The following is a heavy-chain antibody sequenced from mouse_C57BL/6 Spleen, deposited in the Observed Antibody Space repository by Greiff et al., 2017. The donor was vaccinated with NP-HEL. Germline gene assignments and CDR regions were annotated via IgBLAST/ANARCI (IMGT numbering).Heavy chain of an antibody. V-gene: IGHV3-6*01. CDR2: ISYDGSN. CDR1: GYSITSGYY. J-gene: IGHJ4*01. Sequence: EVKLVESGPGLVKPSQSLSLTCSVTGYSITSGYYWNWIRQFPGNKLEWMGYISYDGSNNYNPSLKNRISITRDTSKNQFFLKLNSVTTEDTATYYCARDHSSGYSYWGQGTSVTVSS. CDR3: ARDHSSGYSY. D-gene: IGHD3-2*02.